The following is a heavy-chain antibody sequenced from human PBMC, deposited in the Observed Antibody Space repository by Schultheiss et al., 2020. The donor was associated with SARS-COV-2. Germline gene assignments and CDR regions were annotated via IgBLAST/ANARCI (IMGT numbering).Heavy chain of an antibody. CDR1: GGSFSGYY. Sequence: SETLSLTCAVYGGSFSGYYWSWIRQPPGKGLEWIGEINYSGSTNYNPSLRSRVTISVDTTKSHFSLKLTSVTAADTAVYYCARGYGSGSYGIDPWGQGTLVTVSS. V-gene: IGHV4-34*01. J-gene: IGHJ5*02. CDR2: INYSGST. D-gene: IGHD3-10*01. CDR3: ARGYGSGSYGIDP.